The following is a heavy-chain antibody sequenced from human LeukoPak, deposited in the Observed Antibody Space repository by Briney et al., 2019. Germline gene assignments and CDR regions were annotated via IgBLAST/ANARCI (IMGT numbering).Heavy chain of an antibody. CDR2: INYSGST. CDR1: GGSVSSTTYY. CDR3: ARGGYNWNSWYFDL. Sequence: SETLSLTCTVSGGSVSSTTYYWSWIRQPPGKGLEWIASINYSGSTYYNPSLKSRVTMSVDTSKNQFSLKLSSVTAADTAVYYCARGGYNWNSWYFDLWGRGTLVTVSS. V-gene: IGHV4-39*07. J-gene: IGHJ2*01. D-gene: IGHD1/OR15-1a*01.